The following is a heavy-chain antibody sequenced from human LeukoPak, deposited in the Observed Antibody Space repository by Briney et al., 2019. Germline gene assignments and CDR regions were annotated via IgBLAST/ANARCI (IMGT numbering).Heavy chain of an antibody. D-gene: IGHD6-13*01. CDR3: ARGVGAAADPFDY. CDR2: IYSGGNT. J-gene: IGHJ4*02. V-gene: IGHV3-53*01. CDR1: GFTVSSNY. Sequence: GGSLRPSCAASGFTVSSNYMSWVRQAPGKGLEWVSVIYSGGNTYYADSVKGRFTISRDSSKNTLYLQMNSLRAEDTAVYYCARGVGAAADPFDYWGQGTLVTVSS.